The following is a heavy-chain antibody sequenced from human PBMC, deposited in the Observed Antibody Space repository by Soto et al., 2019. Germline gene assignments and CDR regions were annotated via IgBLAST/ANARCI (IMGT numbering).Heavy chain of an antibody. Sequence: ASVKVSCKASGFTFTSSAVQWVRQARGQRLEWIGWIVVGSGNTNYAQKFQERVTITRDMSTSTAYMELSSLRSEDTAVYYCATFESYDFWSGHENFDYWGQGTLVTVSS. CDR3: ATFESYDFWSGHENFDY. D-gene: IGHD3-3*01. CDR2: IVVGSGNT. V-gene: IGHV1-58*01. J-gene: IGHJ4*02. CDR1: GFTFTSSA.